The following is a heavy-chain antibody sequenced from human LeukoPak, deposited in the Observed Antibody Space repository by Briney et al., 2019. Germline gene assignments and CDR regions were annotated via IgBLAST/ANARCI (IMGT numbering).Heavy chain of an antibody. CDR3: AKFDAIPLFDF. D-gene: IGHD2-21*01. CDR2: ISGSSGVT. Sequence: PGGSLRLSCAASGFTFSSYAISWVRQAPGKGLECVSGISGSSGVTYYADSVKGRFNISRDNSKKTVSLQMNSLRPEDTAVYYCAKFDAIPLFDFWGQGALVIVSS. CDR1: GFTFSSYA. J-gene: IGHJ4*02. V-gene: IGHV3-23*01.